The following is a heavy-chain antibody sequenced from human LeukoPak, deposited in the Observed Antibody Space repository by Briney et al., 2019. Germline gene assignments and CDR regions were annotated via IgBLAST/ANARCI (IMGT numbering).Heavy chain of an antibody. CDR1: GFTFSNYE. CDR2: ISSRGSDI. D-gene: IGHD3-9*01. J-gene: IGHJ5*02. CDR3: ARAYDILSGFDP. Sequence: GGSLRLSCAASGFTFSNYEMNWVRQAPGKGLEWVSYISSRGSDIFYADSVEGRFTISRDNAKNSMYLQMNTLRAEDTAVYYCARAYDILSGFDPWGQGTLVTVSS. V-gene: IGHV3-48*03.